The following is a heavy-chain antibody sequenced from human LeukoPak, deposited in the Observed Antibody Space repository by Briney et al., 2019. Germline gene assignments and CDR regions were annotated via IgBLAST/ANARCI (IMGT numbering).Heavy chain of an antibody. Sequence: GGSLRLSCAASGFTFSSYGMHWVRQAPGKGLEWVAVISYDGSNKYYADSVKGRFTISRDNSKNTLYLQMNSLRAEDTAVYYCARDLGRITMVRGVIGYWGQGTLVTVSS. D-gene: IGHD3-10*01. V-gene: IGHV3-30*03. CDR1: GFTFSSYG. J-gene: IGHJ4*02. CDR2: ISYDGSNK. CDR3: ARDLGRITMVRGVIGY.